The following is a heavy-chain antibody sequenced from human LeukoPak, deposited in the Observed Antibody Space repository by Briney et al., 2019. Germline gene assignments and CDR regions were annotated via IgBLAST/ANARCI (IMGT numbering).Heavy chain of an antibody. D-gene: IGHD4-23*01. V-gene: IGHV4-4*02. CDR3: ARAYGPNSPLY. CDR1: GGSISSSNW. Sequence: PSETLSLTCAVSGGSISSSNWWSWVRQPPGKGLEWTGEIYHSGSTNYNPSLESRVTISVDKSKNQFSLKLSSVTAADTAVYYCARAYGPNSPLYWGQGTLVTVSS. J-gene: IGHJ4*02. CDR2: IYHSGST.